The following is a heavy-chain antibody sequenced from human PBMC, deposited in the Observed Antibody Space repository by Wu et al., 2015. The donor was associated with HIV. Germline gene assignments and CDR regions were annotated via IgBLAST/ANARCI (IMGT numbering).Heavy chain of an antibody. Sequence: QVQLVQSGPEVKKPGASVKVSCKASGYTFTNFGLSWVRQAPGQGLEWMGGIIPIFGTANYAQKFQGRVTITADESTSTAYMELSSLRSEDTAVYYCASGSSPHKNYYYYYMDVWGKGTTVTVSS. CDR3: ASGSSPHKNYYYYYMDV. J-gene: IGHJ6*03. D-gene: IGHD6-6*01. CDR2: IIPIFGTA. CDR1: GYTFTNFG. V-gene: IGHV1-69*13.